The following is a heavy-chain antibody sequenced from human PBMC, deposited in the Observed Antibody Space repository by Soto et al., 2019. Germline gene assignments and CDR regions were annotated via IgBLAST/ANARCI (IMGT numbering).Heavy chain of an antibody. D-gene: IGHD6-13*01. Sequence: GGSLRLSCAASGFTFSSYWMSWVRQAPGKGLEWVANIKQDGSEKYYVDSVKGRFTISRDNAKNSLYLQMNSLRAEDTAVYYCARAPWRIAAAPDAFDIWGQGTMVTVSS. CDR2: IKQDGSEK. J-gene: IGHJ3*02. V-gene: IGHV3-7*01. CDR1: GFTFSSYW. CDR3: ARAPWRIAAAPDAFDI.